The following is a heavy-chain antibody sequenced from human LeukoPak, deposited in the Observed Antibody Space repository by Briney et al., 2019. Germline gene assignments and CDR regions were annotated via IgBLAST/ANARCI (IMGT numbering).Heavy chain of an antibody. D-gene: IGHD3-16*01. CDR2: ISPYNGNT. V-gene: IGHV1-18*01. Sequence: ASVKVSCKASGYTFTTYGISWVRQAPGQGLEWMGWISPYNGNTKYAQKFQGRVTMTRNTSISTAYMELSSLRSEDTAVYYCASPLGLRRNDYWGQGTLVTVSS. J-gene: IGHJ4*02. CDR3: ASPLGLRRNDY. CDR1: GYTFTTYG.